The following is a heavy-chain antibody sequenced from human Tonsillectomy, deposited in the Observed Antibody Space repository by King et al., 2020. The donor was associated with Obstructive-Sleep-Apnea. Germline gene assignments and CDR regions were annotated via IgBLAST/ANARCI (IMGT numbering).Heavy chain of an antibody. J-gene: IGHJ4*02. Sequence: VQLVESGGGVVQPGRSLRLSCAASGFTFSSYGIHWVRQAPGKGLEWVAVISYDGSNKYFADSVKGRFTISRDNSKNTLYLQMNSLRAEDTAVYYCAKMGELSLGYLADWGQGTLVTVSS. D-gene: IGHD3-16*02. CDR1: GFTFSSYG. CDR3: AKMGELSLGYLAD. CDR2: ISYDGSNK. V-gene: IGHV3-30*18.